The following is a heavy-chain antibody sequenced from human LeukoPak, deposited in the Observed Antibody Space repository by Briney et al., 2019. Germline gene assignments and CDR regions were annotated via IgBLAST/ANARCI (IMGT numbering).Heavy chain of an antibody. CDR2: ISKDESNK. CDR1: GFSFSTFG. CDR3: AKDNPVLQY. J-gene: IGHJ4*02. Sequence: QPGGSLRLSRAASGFSFSTFGMHWVRQTPGKGLEWVSHISKDESNKYYADSVKGRFTISRDTYKNTLFLQMNSLRAEDTAVYYCAKDNPVLQYWGQGTLVTVSS. V-gene: IGHV3-30*18.